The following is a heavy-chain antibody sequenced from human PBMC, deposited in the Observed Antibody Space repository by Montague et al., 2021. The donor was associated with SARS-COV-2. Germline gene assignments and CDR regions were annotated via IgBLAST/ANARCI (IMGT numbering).Heavy chain of an antibody. CDR2: IKQDGSEK. J-gene: IGHJ4*02. Sequence: SLRLSCAASGFTFSSYWMSWVRQAPGKGLEWVANIKQDGSEKYYVDSVKGRFTISRGNAKNSLYLQMNSLRAEDTAVYYCARDLRYFDWLFHSSGYYNYFDYWGQGTLVTVSS. D-gene: IGHD3-9*01. CDR1: GFTFSSYW. V-gene: IGHV3-7*01. CDR3: ARDLRYFDWLFHSSGYYNYFDY.